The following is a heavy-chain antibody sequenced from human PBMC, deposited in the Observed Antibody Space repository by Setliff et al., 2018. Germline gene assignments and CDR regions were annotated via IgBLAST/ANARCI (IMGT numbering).Heavy chain of an antibody. CDR2: IFWSGTI. J-gene: IGHJ4*02. Sequence: PSETLSLTCAVSGYSISSGYYWGWIRQPPGKGLEWIGTIFWSGTIYYNPSLNSRGTISVDTSRDQFSLRLSSVTAADTAVYYCARLGQWRVLGFFDYWGQGALVTVSS. CDR1: GYSISSGYY. CDR3: ARLGQWRVLGFFDY. D-gene: IGHD6-19*01. V-gene: IGHV4-38-2*01.